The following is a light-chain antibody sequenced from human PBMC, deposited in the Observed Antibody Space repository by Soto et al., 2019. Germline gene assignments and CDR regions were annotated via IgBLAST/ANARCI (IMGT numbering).Light chain of an antibody. V-gene: IGKV1-9*01. Sequence: GESVTITCRASQVISTSLAWYQVKPGKAPKLLIYAASTLESGVPSRFSATVSGTEFTLTITSLQPEDVATYYCQQLFDSPITLGQGKRLEIK. CDR1: QVISTS. CDR2: AAS. J-gene: IGKJ5*01. CDR3: QQLFDSPIT.